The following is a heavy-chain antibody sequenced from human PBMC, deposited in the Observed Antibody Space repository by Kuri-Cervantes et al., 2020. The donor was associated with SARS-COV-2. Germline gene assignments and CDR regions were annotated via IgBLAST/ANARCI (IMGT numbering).Heavy chain of an antibody. CDR2: ISYDGSNK. CDR1: GFTFSSYA. CDR3: ARAIVVVPAPFDH. V-gene: IGHV3-30-3*01. Sequence: GESLKISCAASGFTFSSYAMHWVRQAPGKGLEWVAVISYDGSNKYYADSVKCRFTISRDNSKNTLYLQMNSLRAEDTAVYYCARAIVVVPAPFDHWGQETLVTVSS. J-gene: IGHJ4*02. D-gene: IGHD2-2*01.